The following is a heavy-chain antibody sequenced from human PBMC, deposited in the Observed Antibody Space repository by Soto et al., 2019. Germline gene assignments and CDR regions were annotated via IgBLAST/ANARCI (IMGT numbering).Heavy chain of an antibody. CDR2: IYYSGST. Sequence: PSETLSLTCTVSGGSISSSSYYWGWIRQPPGKGLEWIGSIYYSGSTYYNPSLKSRVTVSVDTSKNQFDLKLSSVTAADTAVYYWARLYDFWSGYYGHYYYYYYMDFWGKGTTVTVSS. V-gene: IGHV4-39*01. CDR1: GGSISSSSYY. J-gene: IGHJ6*03. CDR3: ARLYDFWSGYYGHYYYYYYMDF. D-gene: IGHD3-3*01.